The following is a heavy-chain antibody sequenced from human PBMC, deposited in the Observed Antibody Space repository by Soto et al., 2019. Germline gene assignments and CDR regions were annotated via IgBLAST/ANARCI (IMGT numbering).Heavy chain of an antibody. CDR3: ARRPNDDVLTGYYFDS. Sequence: PGESLKISCKGSGYSFGHYWIAWVRQTPGKGLEWMGLIYPDYSDTRYSPSFQGQVTISADKSVNTAYLQWNNLKASDTAIYYCARRPNDDVLTGYYFDSWGQGALVTVSS. D-gene: IGHD3-9*01. CDR1: GYSFGHYW. V-gene: IGHV5-51*01. J-gene: IGHJ4*02. CDR2: IYPDYSDT.